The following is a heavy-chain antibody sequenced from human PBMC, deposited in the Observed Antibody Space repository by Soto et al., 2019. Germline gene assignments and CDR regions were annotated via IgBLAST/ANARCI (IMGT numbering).Heavy chain of an antibody. J-gene: IGHJ4*02. CDR2: ISRDGRST. D-gene: IGHD3-22*01. V-gene: IGHV3-64D*08. Sequence: GGSLRLSCSAFGFTFSMHSMHWVRQTPGKALEYVSAISRDGRSTFYADSVKGRFTISRDNSKNTLYLRMNSLRSDDTAVYYCVKEANPFINTLVVLIFDYWGQGTQVTVSS. CDR3: VKEANPFINTLVVLIFDY. CDR1: GFTFSMHS.